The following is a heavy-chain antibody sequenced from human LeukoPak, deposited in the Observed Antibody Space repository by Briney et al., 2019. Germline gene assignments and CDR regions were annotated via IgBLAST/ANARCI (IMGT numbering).Heavy chain of an antibody. CDR2: ISSSGSTI. CDR3: AKETNIVVVPAAALPYYYYGMDV. CDR1: GFTFSDYY. D-gene: IGHD2-2*01. J-gene: IGHJ6*02. V-gene: IGHV3-11*01. Sequence: GGSLRLSCAASGFTFSDYYMSWIRQAPGKGLEWVSYISSSGSTIYYADSVKGRFTISRDNSKNTLYLQMNSLRAEDTAVYYCAKETNIVVVPAAALPYYYYGMDVWGQGTTVTVSS.